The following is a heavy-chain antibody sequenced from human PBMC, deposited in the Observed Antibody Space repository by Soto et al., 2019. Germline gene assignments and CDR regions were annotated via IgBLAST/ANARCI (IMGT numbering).Heavy chain of an antibody. Sequence: SETLSLTCTVSGGSISSSSYYWGWIRQPPGKGLGWMGRIYYSGSTYYNPSLKRRVTISGDTSKNQFSLKLSSVTAADTAVYYCSVLRYFDWFNDYWGQGTLVT. CDR3: SVLRYFDWFNDY. CDR1: GGSISSSSYY. V-gene: IGHV4-39*01. CDR2: IYYSGST. D-gene: IGHD3-9*01. J-gene: IGHJ4*02.